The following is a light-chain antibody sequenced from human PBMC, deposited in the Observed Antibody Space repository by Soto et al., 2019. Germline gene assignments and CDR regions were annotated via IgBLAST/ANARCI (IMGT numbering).Light chain of an antibody. J-gene: IGKJ1*01. Sequence: VHMTQSPSSLSASVVYRVTITCQSSQNINNYLNWYQQKPGKAPKLLIYDASSLESGVPSRFSGSGSGTEFTLTISSLQPDDFATYYCQQYNSYSPWTFGQGPRWIS. CDR1: QNINNY. CDR2: DAS. V-gene: IGKV1-5*01. CDR3: QQYNSYSPWT.